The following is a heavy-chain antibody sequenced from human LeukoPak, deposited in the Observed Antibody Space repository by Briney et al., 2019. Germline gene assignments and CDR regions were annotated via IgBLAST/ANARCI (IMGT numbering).Heavy chain of an antibody. D-gene: IGHD5-24*01. CDR3: ARAPRRDGYNYDY. V-gene: IGHV1-46*03. CDR1: GYTFTSYH. J-gene: IGHJ4*02. Sequence: ASVKVSCKASGYTFTSYHMHWVRQAPGQGLDWMGIINPSGGSTRYAQKSQGRVTMTRDTSTSTVYMEPSSLRSEDTAVYYCARAPRRDGYNYDYWGQGTLVTVSS. CDR2: INPSGGST.